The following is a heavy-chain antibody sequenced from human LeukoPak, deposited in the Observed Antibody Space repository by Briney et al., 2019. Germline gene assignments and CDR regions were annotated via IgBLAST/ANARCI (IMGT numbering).Heavy chain of an antibody. V-gene: IGHV3-30*02. CDR3: AKAYNDYYDSSGYNDY. D-gene: IGHD3-22*01. J-gene: IGHJ4*02. Sequence: GGSLRLSCAASGFTFSSYGMHWVRQAPGKGLEWVAFIRYDGSNKYYADSVKGRFTISRDNSKNTLYLQMNSLRAEDTAVYYCAKAYNDYYDSSGYNDYWGQGTLVIVSS. CDR2: IRYDGSNK. CDR1: GFTFSSYG.